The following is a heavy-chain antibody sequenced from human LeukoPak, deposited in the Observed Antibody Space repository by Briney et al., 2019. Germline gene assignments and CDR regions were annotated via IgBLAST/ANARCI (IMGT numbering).Heavy chain of an antibody. CDR1: GLTFSSYW. CDR3: ARGVVD. D-gene: IGHD2-21*01. Sequence: PGGSLTLSCAASGLTFSSYWMHWVRHAPGKGLVWVSRINSDGSSTSYADSVKGRFTISRDIAKNTLYLQMNSLRAEDTGVYYCARGVVDWGQGTLVTVSS. CDR2: INSDGSST. V-gene: IGHV3-74*01. J-gene: IGHJ4*02.